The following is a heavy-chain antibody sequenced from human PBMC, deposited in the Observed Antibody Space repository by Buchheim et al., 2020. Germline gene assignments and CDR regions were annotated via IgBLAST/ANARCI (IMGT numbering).Heavy chain of an antibody. J-gene: IGHJ5*02. CDR3: ARIGITGTTGGNNWFDP. D-gene: IGHD1-7*01. V-gene: IGHV4-39*01. CDR2: IYNSGTT. Sequence: QLQLQESGPGLVKPSETLSLTCTVSGGSISSSSYYWGWIRQPPGKGLEWIGSIYNSGTTNYNPSLKSRVTISVDTSKNQFSLKLSSVTAADTAVYYCARIGITGTTGGNNWFDPWGQGTL. CDR1: GGSISSSSYY.